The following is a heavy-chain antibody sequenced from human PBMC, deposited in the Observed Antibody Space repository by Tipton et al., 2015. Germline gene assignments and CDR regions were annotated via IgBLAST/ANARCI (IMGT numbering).Heavy chain of an antibody. Sequence: TLSLTCSVSGGSIDSYYWSWIRQPPGKGLDWIGYIYYSGSTNYNPSLKGRVSISVDTSKTQFSLKMSSVTASDTAVYYCARARGRHGGLFDSWGQGILVTVSS. CDR1: GGSIDSYY. V-gene: IGHV4-59*01. CDR2: IYYSGST. CDR3: ARARGRHGGLFDS. J-gene: IGHJ4*02. D-gene: IGHD4-23*01.